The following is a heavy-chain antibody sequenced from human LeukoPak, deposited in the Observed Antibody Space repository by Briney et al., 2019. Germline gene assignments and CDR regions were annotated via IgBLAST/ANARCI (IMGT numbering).Heavy chain of an antibody. D-gene: IGHD3-3*01. CDR1: GFTFSSYA. J-gene: IGHJ6*02. CDR3: ARVRRVGVVIIHYYGMDV. CDR2: ISYDGSNK. V-gene: IGHV3-30-3*01. Sequence: GGSLRLSCAASGFTFSSYAMHWVRQAPGKGLEWVAVISYDGSNKYYADSVKGRFTISRDNSKNTLYLQMNSLRAEDTAVYYCARVRRVGVVIIHYYGMDVWGQGTTVTVSS.